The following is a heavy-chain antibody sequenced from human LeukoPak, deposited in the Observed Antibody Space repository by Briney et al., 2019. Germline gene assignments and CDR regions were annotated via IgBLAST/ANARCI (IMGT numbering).Heavy chain of an antibody. CDR3: ARGEIYFYFDL. V-gene: IGHV4-34*01. D-gene: IGHD3-9*01. J-gene: IGHJ4*02. Sequence: SETLSLTCAVYGGSFSGYYWSWIRQPPGKGLEWIGEINHSGSTNYNPSLKSRVTISVDTSKNQFSLKLSSVTAADTAVYYCARGEIYFYFDLWGQRTVVSVSS. CDR1: GGSFSGYY. CDR2: INHSGST.